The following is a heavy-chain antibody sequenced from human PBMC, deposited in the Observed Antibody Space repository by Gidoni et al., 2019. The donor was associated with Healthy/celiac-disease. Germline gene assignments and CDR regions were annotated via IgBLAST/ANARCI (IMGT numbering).Heavy chain of an antibody. CDR2: IYSGGST. CDR3: ARDTSSDYGDYGWFDP. Sequence: EVQLVESGGGLVQPGGSRRLSCAASGFTVSSNYMSWVRQAPGKGLEWVSVIYSGGSTYYADSVKGRFTISRDNSKNTLYLQMNSLRAEDTAVYYCARDTSSDYGDYGWFDPWGQGTLVTVSS. V-gene: IGHV3-66*01. CDR1: GFTVSSNY. D-gene: IGHD4-17*01. J-gene: IGHJ5*02.